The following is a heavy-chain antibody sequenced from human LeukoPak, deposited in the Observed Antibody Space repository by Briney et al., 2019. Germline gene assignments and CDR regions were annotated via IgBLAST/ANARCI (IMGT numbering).Heavy chain of an antibody. CDR2: IKGNGAYA. CDR3: GRDPNGDYVGAFEF. Sequence: GGSLRLSCVGAEFTFGSYAMTWVSLAPGKGLEWVSSIKGNGAYANYADPVRGRFTTSRDNSKNTLYLQMNSLRAEDTAVYYCGRDPNGDYVGAFEFWGRGTLVTVSS. V-gene: IGHV3-23*01. D-gene: IGHD4-17*01. CDR1: EFTFGSYA. J-gene: IGHJ3*01.